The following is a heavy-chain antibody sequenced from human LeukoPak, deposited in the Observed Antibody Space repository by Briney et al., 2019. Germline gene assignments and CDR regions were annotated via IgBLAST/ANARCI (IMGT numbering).Heavy chain of an antibody. CDR3: ARRRITMIVVVIRVRDAFDI. CDR2: INHSGST. V-gene: IGHV4-34*01. D-gene: IGHD3-22*01. Sequence: SETLSLTCTVSGGSISGYYWSWIRQPPGKGLEWIGEINHSGSTNYNPSLKSRVTISVDTSKNQFSLKLSSVTAADTAVYYCARRRITMIVVVIRVRDAFDIWGQGTMVTVSS. CDR1: GGSISGYY. J-gene: IGHJ3*02.